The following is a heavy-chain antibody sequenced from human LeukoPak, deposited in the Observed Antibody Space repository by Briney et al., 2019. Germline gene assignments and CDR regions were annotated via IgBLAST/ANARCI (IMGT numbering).Heavy chain of an antibody. CDR2: ISSSSSYI. J-gene: IGHJ4*02. D-gene: IGHD6-19*01. Sequence: PGGSLRLSCAASGFTISSYSMNWVRQAPGKGLEWVSSISSSSSYIYYADSVKGRFTISRDNAKNSLYLQMNSLRAEDTAVYYCARDWESGWYSAFDYWGQGTLVTVSS. CDR1: GFTISSYS. V-gene: IGHV3-21*01. CDR3: ARDWESGWYSAFDY.